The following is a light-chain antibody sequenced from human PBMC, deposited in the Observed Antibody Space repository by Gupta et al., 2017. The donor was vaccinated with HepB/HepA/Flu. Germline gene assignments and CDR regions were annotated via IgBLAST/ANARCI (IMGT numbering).Light chain of an antibody. CDR3: SSFTSSNTWV. Sequence: SALPKPASVSGSPGRSITISCPGTSSDVGGNNYFSWYQKHPGKATKLMIYDVSKRPSGVSDRFSGSKAGNTASLTISVLQAEDEADYYCSSFTSSNTWVFGGGTKLTVL. CDR2: DVS. V-gene: IGLV2-14*01. CDR1: SSDVGGNNY. J-gene: IGLJ3*02.